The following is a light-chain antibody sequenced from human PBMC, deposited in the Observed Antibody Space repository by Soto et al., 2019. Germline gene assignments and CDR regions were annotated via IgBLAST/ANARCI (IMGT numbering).Light chain of an antibody. CDR2: AAS. Sequence: DIQMTQSPSSLSASVGDRVTITCRASQSISSYLNWYQQKPGKATKLLIYAASSLQSGVPSRFSGSGSGTDFTLTISSLQPEDFATYYCQKSYSTLGEFTFGPGNIVDIK. V-gene: IGKV1-39*01. J-gene: IGKJ3*01. CDR3: QKSYSTLGEFT. CDR1: QSISSY.